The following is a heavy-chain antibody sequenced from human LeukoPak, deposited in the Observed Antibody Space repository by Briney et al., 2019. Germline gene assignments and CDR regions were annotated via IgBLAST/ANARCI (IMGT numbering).Heavy chain of an antibody. CDR3: ARSPIVVVITTRLGSYMDV. Sequence: PSETLSLTCTVSGGSISSSSYYWGWIRQPPGKGLEWIGSIYYSGSTYYNPSLKSRVTISVDTSKNQFSLKLSSVTAADTAVYYCARSPIVVVITTRLGSYMDVWGKGTTVTVSS. CDR1: GGSISSSSYY. CDR2: IYYSGST. V-gene: IGHV4-39*07. J-gene: IGHJ6*03. D-gene: IGHD3-22*01.